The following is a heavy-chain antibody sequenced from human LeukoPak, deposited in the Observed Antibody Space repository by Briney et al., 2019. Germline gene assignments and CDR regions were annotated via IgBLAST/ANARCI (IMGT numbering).Heavy chain of an antibody. J-gene: IGHJ4*02. Sequence: SQTLSLTCTVSGGSISSGDYCWSWIRQPPGKGLEWIGYIYYSGSTYYNPSLKSRVTISVDTSKNQFSLKLSSVTAADMAVYYCAGRAEVRAYYFDYWGQGTLVTVSS. V-gene: IGHV4-30-4*08. CDR1: GGSISSGDYC. D-gene: IGHD2-2*01. CDR2: IYYSGST. CDR3: AGRAEVRAYYFDY.